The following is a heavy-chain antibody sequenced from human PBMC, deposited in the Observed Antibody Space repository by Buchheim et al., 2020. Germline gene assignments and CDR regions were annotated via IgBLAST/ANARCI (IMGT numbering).Heavy chain of an antibody. CDR2: IYYTGST. D-gene: IGHD2-15*01. CDR1: GGSVSSGSYY. J-gene: IGHJ5*02. CDR3: VRAIGCGGGRCSPNWIDP. Sequence: QVQLQESGPGLVKPSETLSLTCTVSGGSVSSGSYYWTWIRQPPGKGLEWIAYIYYTGSTNYNPSLKSRVTISSDTSKNQFSLNLSSVTATDTAVYYCVRAIGCGGGRCSPNWIDPWGQGIL. V-gene: IGHV4-61*01.